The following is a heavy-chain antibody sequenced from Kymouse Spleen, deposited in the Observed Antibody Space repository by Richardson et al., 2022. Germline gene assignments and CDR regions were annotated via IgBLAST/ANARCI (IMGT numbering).Heavy chain of an antibody. CDR1: GFTFSSYS. CDR3: ARGEYSSSSGYYYYGMDV. J-gene: IGHJ6*02. Sequence: EVQLVESGGGLVQPGGSLRLSCAASGFTFSSYSMNWVRQAPGKGLEWVSYISSSSSTIYYADSVKGRFTISRDNAKNSLYLQMNSLRDEDTAVYYCARGEYSSSSGYYYYGMDVWGQGTTVTVSS. V-gene: IGHV3-48*02. CDR2: ISSSSSTI. D-gene: IGHD6-6*01.